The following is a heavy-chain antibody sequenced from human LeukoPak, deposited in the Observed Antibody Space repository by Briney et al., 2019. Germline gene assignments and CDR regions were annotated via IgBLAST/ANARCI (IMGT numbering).Heavy chain of an antibody. CDR1: GFTFSSYE. Sequence: PGGSLRLSCAASGFTFSSYEMNWVRQAPEKGLEWVSYISSGGSTIFYADSVKGRFTISRDNAKNSLYLQMNSLRAEDTAVYYCARRTYHYDSSGYSTNYWGQGTLVSVSS. CDR3: ARRTYHYDSSGYSTNY. V-gene: IGHV3-48*03. J-gene: IGHJ4*02. CDR2: ISSGGSTI. D-gene: IGHD3-22*01.